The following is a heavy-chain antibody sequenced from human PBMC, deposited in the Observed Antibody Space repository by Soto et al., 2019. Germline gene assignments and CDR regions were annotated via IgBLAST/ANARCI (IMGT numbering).Heavy chain of an antibody. D-gene: IGHD4-17*01. CDR2: IYHSGST. J-gene: IGHJ5*02. Sequence: SQTLSLTCAVSGYSISSGYYWGWIRQTPGKGLEWIASIYHSGSTYYNPSLKSRVTISVDTSKNQFSLKLTSVTAADTAVYYCARGAATVTPGWFDPWGQGIMVTVSS. CDR3: ARGAATVTPGWFDP. V-gene: IGHV4-38-2*01. CDR1: GYSISSGYY.